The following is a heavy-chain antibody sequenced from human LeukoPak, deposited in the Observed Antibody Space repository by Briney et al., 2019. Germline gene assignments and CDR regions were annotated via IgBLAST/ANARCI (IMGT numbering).Heavy chain of an antibody. Sequence: GGSLRLSCGASGFTFRSYAMSWVRQAPGKGLEWVSVIYSGGSTYYADSVKGRFTISRDNSKNTLYLQMNSLRAEDTAVYYCARGRGRFGELLDYWGQGTLVTVSS. CDR3: ARGRGRFGELLDY. J-gene: IGHJ4*02. D-gene: IGHD3-10*01. CDR2: IYSGGST. V-gene: IGHV3-66*01. CDR1: GFTFRSYA.